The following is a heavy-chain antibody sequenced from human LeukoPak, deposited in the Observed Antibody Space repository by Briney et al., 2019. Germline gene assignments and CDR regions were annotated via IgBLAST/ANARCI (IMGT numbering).Heavy chain of an antibody. V-gene: IGHV3-33*06. CDR2: IWYDGSNK. CDR3: AKDARGYDFWSGYLTPLAYYYYYMDV. CDR1: GFTFSSYG. D-gene: IGHD3-3*01. J-gene: IGHJ6*03. Sequence: GRSLRLSCAASGFTFSSYGMHWVRQAPGKGLEWVAVIWYDGSNKYYADSVKGRFTISRDNSKNTLYLRMNSLRAEDTAVYYCAKDARGYDFWSGYLTPLAYYYYYMDVWGKGTTVTVSS.